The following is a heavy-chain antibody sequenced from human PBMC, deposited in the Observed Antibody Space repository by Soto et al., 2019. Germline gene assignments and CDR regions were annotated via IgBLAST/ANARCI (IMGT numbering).Heavy chain of an antibody. V-gene: IGHV3-23*01. CDR3: AKGYREYSSSWFDY. CDR2: MSGSGGST. Sequence: VGSLRLSCAASGFTFSRNAMSWVRQAPGKGLEWVSVMSGSGGSTYYADSVTGRFTISRDNSKNTLYLQMNSLRAEDTAVYYCAKGYREYSSSWFDYWGQGTLVTVSS. J-gene: IGHJ4*02. CDR1: GFTFSRNA. D-gene: IGHD6-13*01.